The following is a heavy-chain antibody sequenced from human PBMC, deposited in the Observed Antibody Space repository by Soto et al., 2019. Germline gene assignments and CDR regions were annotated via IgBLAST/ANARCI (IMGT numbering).Heavy chain of an antibody. CDR1: GYTFTSYG. J-gene: IGHJ6*02. CDR3: ARDLPTMDV. CDR2: IRAYNGNT. V-gene: IGHV1-18*01. Sequence: QVQLVQSGAEVKKPGASVKVSCKASGYTFTSYGISWVRQAPGQGLERMGWIRAYNGNTNYAQKLQGRGTMTTDTTTSTADMELRRLRSDDTAVYYCARDLPTMDVWGQGTTVTVSS.